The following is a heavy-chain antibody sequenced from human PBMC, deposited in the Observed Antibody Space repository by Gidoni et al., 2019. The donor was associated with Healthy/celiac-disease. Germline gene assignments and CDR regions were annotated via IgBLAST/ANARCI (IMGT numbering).Heavy chain of an antibody. J-gene: IGHJ6*02. CDR2: INHSGST. CDR3: ARDRRMGRYCSGGSCYHLGLRGNYYGMDV. Sequence: QVQLQQWGAGLLKPSETLSLTCAVYGGSFSGYYWSWIRQPPGTGLEWIGEINHSGSTNYNPSLKSRVTISVDTSKNQFSLKLSSVTAADTAVYYCARDRRMGRYCSGGSCYHLGLRGNYYGMDVWGQGTTVTVSS. CDR1: GGSFSGYY. D-gene: IGHD2-15*01. V-gene: IGHV4-34*01.